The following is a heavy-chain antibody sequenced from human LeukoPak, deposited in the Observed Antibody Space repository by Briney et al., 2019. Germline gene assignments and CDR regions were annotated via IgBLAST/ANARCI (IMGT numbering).Heavy chain of an antibody. J-gene: IGHJ4*02. Sequence: GGSLRLSCAASGVTVRDYHMSCIRQAPGEGLELVSAIVGSSTHHADSVKGRFTISRDNFKNTMNLQMNSLRAEDSAIYYCTRDEPGSSWFNWGQGTLVTVSS. CDR3: TRDEPGSSWFN. V-gene: IGHV3-23*01. CDR2: IVGSST. CDR1: GVTVRDYH. D-gene: IGHD6-19*01.